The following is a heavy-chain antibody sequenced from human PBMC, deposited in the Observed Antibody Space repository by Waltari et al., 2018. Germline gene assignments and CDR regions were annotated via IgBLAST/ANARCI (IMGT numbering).Heavy chain of an antibody. CDR2: IRHDEGT. CDR3: ARGTATGTTDLAH. Sequence: QVQLQESGPGLVKPSETLSLTCAVSGHSVSSGYYWGWIRQPPGKGLEWIGIIRHDEGTYYKPSLRSRVTISVDTSKNQFSLNLRSVTAADTAVYYCARGTATGTTDLAHWGQGALVTVSS. J-gene: IGHJ4*02. D-gene: IGHD1-1*01. V-gene: IGHV4-38-2*01. CDR1: GHSVSSGYY.